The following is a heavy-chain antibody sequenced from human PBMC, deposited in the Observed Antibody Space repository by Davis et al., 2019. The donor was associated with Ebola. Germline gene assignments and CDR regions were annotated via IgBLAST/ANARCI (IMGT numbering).Heavy chain of an antibody. V-gene: IGHV4-39*01. J-gene: IGHJ4*02. Sequence: SETLSLTCTVSGYSITSSDYYWGWIRQSPGKGLEWIGTFYYSGTTFYNPSLKSRITVSVDPSKNQFSLKLESVTAADTAEYYCTGVRQTHDSSGYSQPFDYWGQGSLVTVSS. D-gene: IGHD3-22*01. CDR1: GYSITSSDYY. CDR3: TGVRQTHDSSGYSQPFDY. CDR2: FYYSGTT.